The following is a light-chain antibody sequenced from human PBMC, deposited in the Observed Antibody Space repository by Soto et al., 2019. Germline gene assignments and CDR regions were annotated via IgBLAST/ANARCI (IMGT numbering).Light chain of an antibody. CDR2: EVN. CDR3: ETWDNTIRV. V-gene: IGLV2-8*01. CDR1: SSDIGGYNS. Sequence: QSALTQPPSASGSPGQSVTISCTGTSSDIGGYNSVSWYQQHPGKAPRLMIYEVNKRPSGVPDRFSGSKSGYTASLTVSGLQTEDEADYYCETWDNTIRVFGGGTKLTVL. J-gene: IGLJ2*01.